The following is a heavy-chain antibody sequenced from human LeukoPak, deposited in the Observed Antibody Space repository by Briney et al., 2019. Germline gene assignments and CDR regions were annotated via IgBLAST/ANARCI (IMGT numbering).Heavy chain of an antibody. V-gene: IGHV3-53*01. CDR3: ARAGGIAAAGFEDV. D-gene: IGHD6-25*01. CDR1: GFTVSSNY. J-gene: IGHJ6*04. CDR2: IYSGGST. Sequence: PGGSLRLSCAASGFTVSSNYMSWVRQAPGKGLEWVSVIYSGGSTYYADSVKGRFTISRDNSKNTLYLQMNSLRAEDTAVYYCARAGGIAAAGFEDVWGKGTTVTVSS.